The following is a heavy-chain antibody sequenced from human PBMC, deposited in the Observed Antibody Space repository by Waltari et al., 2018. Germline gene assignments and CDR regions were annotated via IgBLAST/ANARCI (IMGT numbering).Heavy chain of an antibody. V-gene: IGHV3-30*19. Sequence: QVQFVESGGGVVQPGRSLRLSCSGSGFLFTYYGIHLVRQAPGKGLEWVAMISNDGTNKDYRDSVKGRFSISRDNSKNTLFLQMSSLEPEDTALYYCARDRRSSGWWYFDNWGRGTLVTVSS. J-gene: IGHJ4*02. CDR3: ARDRRSSGWWYFDN. CDR2: ISNDGTNK. D-gene: IGHD6-19*01. CDR1: GFLFTYYG.